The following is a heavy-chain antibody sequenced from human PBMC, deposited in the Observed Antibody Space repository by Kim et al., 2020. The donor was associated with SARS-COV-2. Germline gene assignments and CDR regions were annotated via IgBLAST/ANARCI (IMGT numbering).Heavy chain of an antibody. J-gene: IGHJ4*02. CDR3: ARGDGSGSYYKYYFDY. Sequence: KFQGRVTITRDTSASTAYMELSSLRSEDTAVYYCARGDGSGSYYKYYFDYWGQGTLVTVSS. D-gene: IGHD3-10*01. V-gene: IGHV1-3*01.